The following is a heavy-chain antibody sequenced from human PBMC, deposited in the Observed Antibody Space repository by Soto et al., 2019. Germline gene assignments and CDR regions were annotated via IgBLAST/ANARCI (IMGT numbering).Heavy chain of an antibody. D-gene: IGHD3-3*01. V-gene: IGHV4-34*01. J-gene: IGHJ5*01. Sequence: KASETLSLTCTVYGGSFSCHSWTWIRQSPGKGLEWIGDINHSGRVNYSPSLKSRVTISLDTSKNQFSLTLSAVTAADTAMYYCSSTAYGNYDYYGFDPWGQGTLVTVSS. CDR1: GGSFSCHS. CDR3: SSTAYGNYDYYGFDP. CDR2: INHSGRV.